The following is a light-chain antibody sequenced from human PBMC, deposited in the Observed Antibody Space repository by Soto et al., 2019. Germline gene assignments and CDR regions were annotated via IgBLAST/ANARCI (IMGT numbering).Light chain of an antibody. J-gene: IGLJ1*01. Sequence: SVLSHPASVSGSPGQSITISCTGTSSDVGAYNYASWYQQYPGEAPKVIIYDVSHRPAGVSNRFSGSKSGNTASLTISGLQTQDEADYYCSSYTSPTTYVFGTGTKVPVL. CDR2: DVS. CDR1: SSDVGAYNY. V-gene: IGLV2-14*01. CDR3: SSYTSPTTYV.